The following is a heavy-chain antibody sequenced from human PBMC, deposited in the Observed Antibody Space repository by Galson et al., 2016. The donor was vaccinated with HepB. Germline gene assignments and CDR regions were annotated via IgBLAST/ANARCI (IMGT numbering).Heavy chain of an antibody. CDR1: GFTVSSSY. CDR2: IYSGGTA. V-gene: IGHV3-53*01. Sequence: SLRLSCAASGFTVSSSYMNWVRRAPGKGLEWVSVIYSGGTAYFADSGGSTYYAYADSVKGRFTISRDNSKNTLSLQMHSLRTEDTAAYYCARVPGYYYGMDVWGQGATVTVAS. CDR3: ARVPGYYYGMDV. J-gene: IGHJ6*02.